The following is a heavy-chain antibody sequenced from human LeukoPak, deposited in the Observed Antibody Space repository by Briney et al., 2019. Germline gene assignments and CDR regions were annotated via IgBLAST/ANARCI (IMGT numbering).Heavy chain of an antibody. CDR1: GLTFSSYW. V-gene: IGHV3-74*01. J-gene: IGHJ4*02. CDR3: ARGYGGNSGFDY. CDR2: INSDGDIT. Sequence: PGGSLRLSCVASGLTFSSYWMHWVRQAPGKGLEWVSRINSDGDITRYADSVKGRFTISRDNAKNTLYLQMNSLRAEDTAVYYCARGYGGNSGFDYWGQGTLVTVSS. D-gene: IGHD4-23*01.